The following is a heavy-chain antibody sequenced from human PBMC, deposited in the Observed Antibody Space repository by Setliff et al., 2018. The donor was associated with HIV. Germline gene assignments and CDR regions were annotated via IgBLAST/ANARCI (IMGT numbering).Heavy chain of an antibody. CDR3: ARDQSDYNVLTGFGDFDY. CDR1: GIPIDRVYS. J-gene: IGHJ4*01. V-gene: IGHV4-38-2*02. D-gene: IGHD3-9*01. Sequence: SETLSLTCGVSGIPIDRVYSWAWIRQPPGKGLEWIGTISHSGSTHYNSPLQGRISISIDTSKNQFSLTLTSVPAAETAMYYCARDQSDYNVLTGFGDFDYWGHGTLVTVSS. CDR2: ISHSGST.